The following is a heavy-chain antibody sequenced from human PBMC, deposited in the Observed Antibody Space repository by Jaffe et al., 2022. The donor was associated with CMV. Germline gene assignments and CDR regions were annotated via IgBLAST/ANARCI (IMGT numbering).Heavy chain of an antibody. CDR1: GGSFSGYY. CDR2: INHSGST. Sequence: QVQLQQWGAGLLKPSETLSLTCAVYGGSFSGYYWSWIRQPPGKGLEWIGEINHSGSTNYNPSLKSRVTISVDTSKNQFSLKLSSVTAADTAVYYCARSPAAIYSWRYYYYYYMDVWGKGTTVTVSS. CDR3: ARSPAAIYSWRYYYYYYMDV. D-gene: IGHD2-2*01. J-gene: IGHJ6*03. V-gene: IGHV4-34*01.